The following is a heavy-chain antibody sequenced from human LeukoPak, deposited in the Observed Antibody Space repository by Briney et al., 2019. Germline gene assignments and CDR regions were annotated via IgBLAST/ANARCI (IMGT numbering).Heavy chain of an antibody. J-gene: IGHJ3*02. CDR1: GFTFSGYG. V-gene: IGHV3-33*01. Sequence: PGGSLRLSCAASGFTFSGYGMHWVRQAPGKGLEWEADIWYDGSNKYYADSVKGRITISRDNSKNTLYLQMNSLRAEDTAVYYCARDNYYDSSGYCPYDAFDIWGQGTMVTVSS. CDR3: ARDNYYDSSGYCPYDAFDI. D-gene: IGHD3-22*01. CDR2: IWYDGSNK.